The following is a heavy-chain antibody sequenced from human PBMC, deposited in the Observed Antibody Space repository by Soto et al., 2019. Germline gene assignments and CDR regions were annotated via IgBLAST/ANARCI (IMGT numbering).Heavy chain of an antibody. CDR3: ARDKITGLFDY. D-gene: IGHD2-8*02. CDR1: GGSFSGYY. CDR2: IKHSGST. J-gene: IGHJ4*02. Sequence: QVQLQQWGAGLLKPSETLSLTCAVYGGSFSGYYWTWIRQPPGTGLESIGQIKHSGSTTSNPSLKSRVTLSVDTSKTQFSLKLTPVTAAETAVYYCARDKITGLFDYWGQGTLVTVSS. V-gene: IGHV4-34*01.